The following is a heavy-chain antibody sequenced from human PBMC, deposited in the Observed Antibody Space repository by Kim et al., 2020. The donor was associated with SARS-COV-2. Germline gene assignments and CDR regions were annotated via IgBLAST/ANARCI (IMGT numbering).Heavy chain of an antibody. V-gene: IGHV3-7*03. Sequence: DSVKGRFTISGDNARNLLFLQMSSLRLEDTAVYYCARWGVAAAGFYGVDVWGQGTTVTVSS. CDR3: ARWGVAAAGFYGVDV. D-gene: IGHD6-13*01. J-gene: IGHJ6*02.